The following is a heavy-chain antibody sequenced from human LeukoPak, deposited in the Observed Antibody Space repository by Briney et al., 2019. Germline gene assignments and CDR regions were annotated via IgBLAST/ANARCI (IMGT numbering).Heavy chain of an antibody. D-gene: IGHD6-13*01. CDR2: INPSGGST. V-gene: IGHV1-46*01. CDR3: ARDTSGYSSSWYVFDY. CDR1: GYTFTSYY. Sequence: ASVKVSCKASGYTFTSYYMHWVRQAPGQGLEWMGIINPSGGSTSYAQKFQGRVTTTRDMSTSTVYMELSSLRSEDTAVYYCARDTSGYSSSWYVFDYWGQGTLVTVSS. J-gene: IGHJ4*02.